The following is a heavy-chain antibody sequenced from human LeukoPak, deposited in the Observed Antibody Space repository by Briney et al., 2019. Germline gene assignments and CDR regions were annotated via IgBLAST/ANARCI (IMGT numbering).Heavy chain of an antibody. CDR3: ARDPTTVTTKTKYYFDY. CDR1: GGSISSRGYY. D-gene: IGHD4-17*01. CDR2: LYYSGRP. J-gene: IGHJ4*02. V-gene: IGHV4-39*07. Sequence: SETLSLTCTVSGGSISSRGYYWGWIRQPPARGLEWIGGLYYSGRPHNNPPLKSHVTISVDTSKNQFSLKLSSVTAADTAVYYCARDPTTVTTKTKYYFDYWGQGTLVTVSS.